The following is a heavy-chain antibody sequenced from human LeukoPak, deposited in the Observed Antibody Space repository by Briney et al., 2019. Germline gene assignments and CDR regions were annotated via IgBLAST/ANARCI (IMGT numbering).Heavy chain of an antibody. J-gene: IGHJ4*02. CDR1: GGSFSGYY. V-gene: IGHV4-34*01. Sequence: SETLSLTCAVYGGSFSGYYWSWIRQPPGKGLEWIGEINHSGGTNYNPSLKSRVTISVDTSKNQFSLNLTSVTAADTAVYYCAKHYMGSYNNRGLDSWGQGTLVTVSS. CDR3: AKHYMGSYNNRGLDS. D-gene: IGHD3-10*01. CDR2: INHSGGT.